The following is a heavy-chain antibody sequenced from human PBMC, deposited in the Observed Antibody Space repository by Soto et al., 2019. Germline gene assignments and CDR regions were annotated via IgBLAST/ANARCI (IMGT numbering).Heavy chain of an antibody. V-gene: IGHV1-3*01. Sequence: ASVKVSCRASGYTFTSYAMHWVRQAPGQRLEWMGWINAGNGNTKYSQKFQGRVTITRDTSASTAYMELSSLRSEDTAVYYCARDPVHTHYYYGMDVWGQGTTVTVSS. J-gene: IGHJ6*02. CDR1: GYTFTSYA. CDR2: INAGNGNT. CDR3: ARDPVHTHYYYGMDV.